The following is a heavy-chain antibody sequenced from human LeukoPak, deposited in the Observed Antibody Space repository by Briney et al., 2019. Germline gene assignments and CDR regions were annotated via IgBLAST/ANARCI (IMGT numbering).Heavy chain of an antibody. CDR3: ARLGYCSSSSCQ. Sequence: GASVKVSCKASGYTFTSYPMQWVRQAPGQGLKWMGIINPGGGSTNYAQKFQGRVTMTRDTSTSTVYMELSSLRSEDTAVYYCARLGYCSSSSCQWGQGTLVTVSS. D-gene: IGHD2-15*01. V-gene: IGHV1-46*01. CDR1: GYTFTSYP. J-gene: IGHJ4*02. CDR2: INPGGGST.